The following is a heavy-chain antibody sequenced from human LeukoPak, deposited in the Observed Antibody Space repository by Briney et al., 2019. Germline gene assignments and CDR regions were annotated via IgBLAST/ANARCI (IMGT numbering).Heavy chain of an antibody. V-gene: IGHV4-39*01. CDR2: IDNIGST. CDR3: ARPPGIAXAWFDP. Sequence: SETLSLTCTVSGGSISSSSYNWAWIRQPPGKGLEWIGNIDNIGSTYYNPSLQSRATISVDKSKEQFSLKLNSVTAADTAMYYCARPPGIAXAWFDPXXXGTLVTV. J-gene: IGHJ5*02. D-gene: IGHD6-13*01. CDR1: GGSISSSSYN.